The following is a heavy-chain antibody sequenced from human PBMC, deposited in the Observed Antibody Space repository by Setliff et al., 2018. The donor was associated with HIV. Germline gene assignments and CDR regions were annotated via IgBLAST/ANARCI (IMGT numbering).Heavy chain of an antibody. V-gene: IGHV5-10-1*01. CDR3: ARDFYGDYYFDY. J-gene: IGHJ4*02. CDR2: IDPSNSNT. CDR1: GYSFSSYW. D-gene: IGHD4-17*01. Sequence: SGESLKISCKGSGYSFSSYWINWVRQMPGKGLEWMGRIDPSNSNTNYSPSFQGHVTISADKSISTAYLQWSSLKASDTAMYYCARDFYGDYYFDYWGQGTLVTVSS.